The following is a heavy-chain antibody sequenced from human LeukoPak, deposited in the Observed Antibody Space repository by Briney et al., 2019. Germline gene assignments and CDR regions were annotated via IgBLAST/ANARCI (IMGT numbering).Heavy chain of an antibody. J-gene: IGHJ5*02. D-gene: IGHD2-2*01. V-gene: IGHV2-5*01. CDR1: GFSLSTSGVG. CDR2: IYWNDYK. Sequence: SGPTLVKPTQTLTLTCTFSGFSLSTSGVGVGWIRQPPGKALEWLALIYWNDYKRYSPSLKSRLTITKDTSKNQVVLTMTNMDPVDTATYYCAHSRGHCSSTSCYDVGWFDPWGQGTLVTVSS. CDR3: AHSRGHCSSTSCYDVGWFDP.